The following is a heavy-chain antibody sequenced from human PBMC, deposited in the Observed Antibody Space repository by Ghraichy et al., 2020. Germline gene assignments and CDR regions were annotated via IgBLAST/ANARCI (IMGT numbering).Heavy chain of an antibody. CDR3: ARGGSHVYGDYFDY. Sequence: GGSLRLSCAASGFTFSSYDLTWVRQAPGKGLELVSSISSRGSTAYTDSVKGRFTISRNNAKNTLYLQMNSLRAEDTAVYYCARGGSHVYGDYFDYWGQGTLVTVSS. V-gene: IGHV3-69-1*01. CDR1: GFTFSSYD. CDR2: ISSRGST. J-gene: IGHJ4*02. D-gene: IGHD4-17*01.